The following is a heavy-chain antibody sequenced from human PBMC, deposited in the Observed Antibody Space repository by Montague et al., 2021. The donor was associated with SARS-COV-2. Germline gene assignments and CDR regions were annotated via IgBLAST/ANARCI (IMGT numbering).Heavy chain of an antibody. V-gene: IGHV4-59*01. Sequence: SETLSLTCTVSGGAISSYYWIWIRQPPGKGLEWIGYIYYSGRTNYNPSPNRRVTISVATSKNQFSLKLSSVTAADTAVYYCAREVRYYYDSSGPEAFDIWGQGTMVTVSS. J-gene: IGHJ3*02. CDR1: GGAISSYY. D-gene: IGHD3-22*01. CDR2: IYYSGRT. CDR3: AREVRYYYDSSGPEAFDI.